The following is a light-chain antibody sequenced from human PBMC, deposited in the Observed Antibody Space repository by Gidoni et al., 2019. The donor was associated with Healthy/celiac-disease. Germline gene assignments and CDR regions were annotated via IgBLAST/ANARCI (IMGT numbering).Light chain of an antibody. V-gene: IGKV1-5*01. J-gene: IGKJ4*01. CDR2: DAS. Sequence: DIQITQSPSTLSASVRDRVTITCRASQSISSWLAWYQQKPGKAPKLLIYDASSLESGVPSRFSGSGSGTEFTLTISSLQPDDFATYYCQQYNSYLLTFGGGTKVEIK. CDR1: QSISSW. CDR3: QQYNSYLLT.